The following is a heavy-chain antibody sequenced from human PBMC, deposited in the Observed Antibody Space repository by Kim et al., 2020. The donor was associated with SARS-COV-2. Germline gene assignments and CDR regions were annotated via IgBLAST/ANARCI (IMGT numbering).Heavy chain of an antibody. Sequence: ASVKVSCKASGYTFTSYAMNWVRQAPGQGLEWMGWINTNTGNPTYAQGFTGRFVFSLDTSVSTAYLQISSLKAEDTAVYYCAREAELTMVRGAPQLDWGQGTLVTVSS. CDR1: GYTFTSYA. V-gene: IGHV7-4-1*02. CDR2: INTNTGNP. D-gene: IGHD3-10*01. CDR3: AREAELTMVRGAPQLD. J-gene: IGHJ4*02.